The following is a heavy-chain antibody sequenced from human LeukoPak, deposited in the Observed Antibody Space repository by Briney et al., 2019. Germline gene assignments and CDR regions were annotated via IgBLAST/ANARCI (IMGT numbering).Heavy chain of an antibody. CDR1: GGSISSYY. CDR3: ARLFGRDGYLDAFDI. J-gene: IGHJ3*02. Sequence: SETLSLTCTVSGGSISSYYWSWIRQPPGKGLEWIGYIYYSGSTNYNPSLKSRVTISVDTSKNQFSPKLSSVTAADTAVYYCARLFGRDGYLDAFDIWGQGTMVTVSS. V-gene: IGHV4-59*08. CDR2: IYYSGST. D-gene: IGHD5-24*01.